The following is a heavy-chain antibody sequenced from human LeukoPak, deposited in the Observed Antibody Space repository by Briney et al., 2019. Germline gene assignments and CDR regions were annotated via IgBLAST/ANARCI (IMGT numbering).Heavy chain of an antibody. CDR1: GFTFDDYA. V-gene: IGHV3-9*01. D-gene: IGHD3-22*01. CDR3: AKDISYDSSGYYGGNYFDY. Sequence: PGGSLRLSCAASGFTFDDYAMHWVRQAPGKGLEWVSGISWNSGSIGYADSVKGRFTISRDNAKNSLYLQMNSLRAEDTALYYCAKDISYDSSGYYGGNYFDYWGQGTLVTVSS. CDR2: ISWNSGSI. J-gene: IGHJ4*02.